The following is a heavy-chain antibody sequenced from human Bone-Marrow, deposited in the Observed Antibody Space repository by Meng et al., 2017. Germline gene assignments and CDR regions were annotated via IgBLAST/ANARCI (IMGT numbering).Heavy chain of an antibody. Sequence: ASVKVSCKPSGYTFTAYYIHWVRQAPGQGLEWMGHINPDTGDTLYAQKFQGRVSMTGDTSISTAYVELSGLRSDDTAVYYCARDENISLGKLFGDYWGQGPLAT. V-gene: IGHV1-2*06. CDR2: INPDTGDT. J-gene: IGHJ4*02. D-gene: IGHD2-21*01. CDR1: GYTFTAYY. CDR3: ARDENISLGKLFGDY.